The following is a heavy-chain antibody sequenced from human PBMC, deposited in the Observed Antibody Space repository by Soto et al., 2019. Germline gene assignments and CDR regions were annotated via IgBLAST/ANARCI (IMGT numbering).Heavy chain of an antibody. V-gene: IGHV3-23*01. D-gene: IGHD6-13*01. CDR3: AKDGSYSSSRGYYYGMDV. J-gene: IGHJ6*02. CDR2: ISGSGGAT. Sequence: GGSLRLSCAASGFGLSSYAVSWVRQAPGKGLEWVSVISGSGGATYYADSVKGRFTISRDNSKNTLYLQMNSLRAEDTAVYYCAKDGSYSSSRGYYYGMDVWGQGTTVTVSS. CDR1: GFGLSSYA.